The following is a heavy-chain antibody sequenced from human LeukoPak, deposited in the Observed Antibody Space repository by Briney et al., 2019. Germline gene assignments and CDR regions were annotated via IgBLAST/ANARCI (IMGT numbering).Heavy chain of an antibody. CDR3: ARDRRSGSGSPYYYYGMDV. Sequence: GGSLRLSCAASGFTFSSYAMSWVRQAPGKGLEWVSGISGSGGGTYYADSVKGRFTISRDNSKNTLYLQMNSLRAEDTAVYYCARDRRSGSGSPYYYYGMDVWGQGTTVTVSS. CDR2: ISGSGGGT. J-gene: IGHJ6*02. D-gene: IGHD3-10*01. V-gene: IGHV3-23*01. CDR1: GFTFSSYA.